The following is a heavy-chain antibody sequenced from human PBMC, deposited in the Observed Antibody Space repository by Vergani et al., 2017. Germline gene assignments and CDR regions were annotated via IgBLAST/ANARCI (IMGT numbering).Heavy chain of an antibody. J-gene: IGHJ3*02. CDR3: ARDRERAFDI. V-gene: IGHV4-59*01. Sequence: QVQLHESGPGLVKPSETLSLTCNVSGVSISSSYWSWIRQPPGRGLEWIGYIYYSGSTNYNPSLRSRVTISVDTSRNQFSLKLSSVSAADTAVYYCARDRERAFDIWGQGTMVTVFS. D-gene: IGHD1-26*01. CDR1: GVSISSSY. CDR2: IYYSGST.